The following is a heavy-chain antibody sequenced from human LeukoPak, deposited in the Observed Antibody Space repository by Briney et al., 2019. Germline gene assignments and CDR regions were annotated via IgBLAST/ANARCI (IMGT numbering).Heavy chain of an antibody. CDR2: IYTSGSI. Sequence: SETLSLTCTVSGDSIRSYYWSWIRQPAGKGLEWIGRIYTSGSIDYNPSLKSRLSMSEDTSKNQFSLKLSSVTAADTAVYYCATKAGSGSYYNVVLNWFDPWGQGTLVTVSS. V-gene: IGHV4-4*07. J-gene: IGHJ5*02. CDR1: GDSIRSYY. D-gene: IGHD3-10*01. CDR3: ATKAGSGSYYNVVLNWFDP.